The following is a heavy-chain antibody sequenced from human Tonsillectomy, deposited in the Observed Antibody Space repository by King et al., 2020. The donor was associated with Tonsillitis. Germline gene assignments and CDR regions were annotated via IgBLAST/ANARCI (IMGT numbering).Heavy chain of an antibody. V-gene: IGHV4-34*01. CDR3: ARGGEQWLVARQIDY. Sequence: VQLQQWGAGLLKPSETLSLTCAVYGGSFSDYYWSWIRQPPGKGLEWIGEINHSGSTNYNPSLKSRVTISVDTSKNQFSLGLTSVTAADTAVYYCARGGEQWLVARQIDYWGQGALVTVSS. D-gene: IGHD6-19*01. J-gene: IGHJ4*02. CDR2: INHSGST. CDR1: GGSFSDYY.